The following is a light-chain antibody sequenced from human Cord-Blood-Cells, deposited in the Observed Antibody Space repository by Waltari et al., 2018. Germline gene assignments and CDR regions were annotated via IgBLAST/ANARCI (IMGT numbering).Light chain of an antibody. V-gene: IGLV2-11*01. CDR3: CPYAGSYQGV. Sequence: QSAPTQPRSVSGSPGQSVTISCTGTSSDVGGYNDVFGYQQHPGKAPKLMIYDVSKRPSGVPDSFSGSKSGNTASLTISGLQAEDEADYYFCPYAGSYQGVFGGGTKLPVL. CDR2: DVS. CDR1: SSDVGGYND. J-gene: IGLJ3*02.